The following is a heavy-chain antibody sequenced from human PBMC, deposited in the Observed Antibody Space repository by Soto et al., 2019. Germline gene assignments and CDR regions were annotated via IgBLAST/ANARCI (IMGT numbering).Heavy chain of an antibody. D-gene: IGHD6-13*01. Sequence: SETLSLTCTVSGDSISNYYWSWIRQPAGKGMEWIGRIHATESTNYSPSLKSRVTMSIDTSNNQFSLKLSSLTAADTAVYYCARALSSAAGLYFDYWGQGTLVTVSS. V-gene: IGHV4-4*07. CDR3: ARALSSAAGLYFDY. CDR1: GDSISNYY. J-gene: IGHJ4*02. CDR2: IHATEST.